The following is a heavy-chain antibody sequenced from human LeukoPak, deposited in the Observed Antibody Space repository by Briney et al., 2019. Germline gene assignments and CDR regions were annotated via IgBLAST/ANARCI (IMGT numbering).Heavy chain of an antibody. CDR3: AKGGEYYYDSSAKRPFDY. D-gene: IGHD3-22*01. Sequence: PGGSLRLSCAASGFTFDDYAMHWVRQAPGKGQEWVSGISWNSGSIGYADSVKGRFTISRDNAKNSLYLQMNSLRAEDTALYYCAKGGEYYYDSSAKRPFDYWGQGTLVTVSS. CDR2: ISWNSGSI. V-gene: IGHV3-9*01. J-gene: IGHJ4*02. CDR1: GFTFDDYA.